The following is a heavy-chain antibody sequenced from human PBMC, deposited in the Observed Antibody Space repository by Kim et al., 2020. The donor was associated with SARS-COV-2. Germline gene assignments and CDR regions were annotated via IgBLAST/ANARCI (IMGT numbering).Heavy chain of an antibody. V-gene: IGHV1-3*01. D-gene: IGHD2-15*01. CDR1: GYTFTSYA. Sequence: ASVKVSCKASGYTFTSYAMHWVRQAPGQRLEWMGWINAGNGNTKYSQKFQGRVTITRDTSASTAYMELSSLRSEDTAVYYCARAGIVVVVAATAFDIWGQGTMVTVSS. CDR2: INAGNGNT. J-gene: IGHJ3*02. CDR3: ARAGIVVVVAATAFDI.